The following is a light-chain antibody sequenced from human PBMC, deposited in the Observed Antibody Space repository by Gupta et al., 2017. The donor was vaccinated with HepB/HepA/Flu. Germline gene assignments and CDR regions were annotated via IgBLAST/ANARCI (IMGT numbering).Light chain of an antibody. CDR2: TAS. Sequence: DIQLTQSPSFLSASVGDRVSITCRASQGISNYLAWYQQTPGKAHKLLIYTASTLQSGVPSRFSGSGSGTEFTLTINSLQPEDFATYYCQHRHSYPITFGQGTRLEIK. J-gene: IGKJ5*01. V-gene: IGKV1-9*01. CDR3: QHRHSYPIT. CDR1: QGISNY.